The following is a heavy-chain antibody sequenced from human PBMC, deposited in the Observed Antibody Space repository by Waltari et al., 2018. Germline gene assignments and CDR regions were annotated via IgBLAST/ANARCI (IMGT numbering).Heavy chain of an antibody. V-gene: IGHV3-7*01. Sequence: EVQLVESVGGFFQPRGSLRLACAASRFHFCSDWMSWVSQAPGKGLEWVENIKQDGSEKYYVDSVKGRFNISRDNAKNSLYLQRNSLRDEDTDVYYCASDAFDIWGQGTMVTVSS. CDR2: IKQDGSEK. CDR1: RFHFCSDW. CDR3: ASDAFDI. J-gene: IGHJ3*02.